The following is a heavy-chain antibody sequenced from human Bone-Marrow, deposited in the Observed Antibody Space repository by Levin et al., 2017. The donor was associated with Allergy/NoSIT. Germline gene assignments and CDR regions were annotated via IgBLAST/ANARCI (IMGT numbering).Heavy chain of an antibody. V-gene: IGHV4-4*08. D-gene: IGHD1-14*01. J-gene: IGHJ5*02. CDR1: GVSISSFH. CDR3: AKNTEPPATWKAGFDP. CDR2: MSSSGST. Sequence: SQTLSLTCTVSGVSISSFHWSWIRQPPGKGLEWIGYMSSSGSTIYNPSLASRGTISADMSNNQLSLKLSSVTAADTAVYYCAKNTEPPATWKAGFDPWGQGTLVIVSS.